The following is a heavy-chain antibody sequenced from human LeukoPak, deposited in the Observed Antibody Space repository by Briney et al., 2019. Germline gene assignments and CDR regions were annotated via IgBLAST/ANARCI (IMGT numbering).Heavy chain of an antibody. CDR3: ARQRRVRGNWFDP. J-gene: IGHJ5*02. D-gene: IGHD3-10*01. Sequence: SETLSLTCAVSSGSIFSSNWWSWVRQPPGKGLEWIGQIFHSGSTSYSPSLKSRVTILVDTSKNQFSLKLSSVTAADTAVYYCARQRRVRGNWFDPWGQGTLVTVSS. V-gene: IGHV4-4*02. CDR2: IFHSGST. CDR1: SGSIFSSNW.